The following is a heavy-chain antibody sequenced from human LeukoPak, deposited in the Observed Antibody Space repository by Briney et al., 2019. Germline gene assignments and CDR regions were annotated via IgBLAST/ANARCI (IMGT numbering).Heavy chain of an antibody. Sequence: GGSLRLSCAASGFAVSSNYMNWVRQAPGKGLEWVSSISSSSSYIYYADSVKGRFTISRDNAKNSLYLQMNSLRAEDTAVYYCARDEAAAPGQRGAWFDPRGQGTQVTVSS. V-gene: IGHV3-21*01. D-gene: IGHD6-13*01. CDR2: ISSSSSYI. CDR1: GFAVSSNY. J-gene: IGHJ5*02. CDR3: ARDEAAAPGQRGAWFDP.